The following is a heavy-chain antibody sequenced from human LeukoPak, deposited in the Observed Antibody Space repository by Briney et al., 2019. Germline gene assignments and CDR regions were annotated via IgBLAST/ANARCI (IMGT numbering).Heavy chain of an antibody. V-gene: IGHV1-69*04. J-gene: IGHJ4*02. CDR3: ARDIGGSPFDY. D-gene: IGHD3-10*01. Sequence: ASVNVSCKASGGTFSSYAISWVRQAPGQGLEWMGRIIPILGIANYAQKFQGRVTITADESTSTAYMELSSLRSEDTAVYYCARDIGGSPFDYWGQGTLVTVSS. CDR2: IIPILGIA. CDR1: GGTFSSYA.